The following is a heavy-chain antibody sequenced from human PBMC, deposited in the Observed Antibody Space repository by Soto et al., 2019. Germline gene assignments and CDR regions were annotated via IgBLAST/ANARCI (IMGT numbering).Heavy chain of an antibody. J-gene: IGHJ5*02. Sequence: SETLSLTCSVSGGTITRGRSSWNWIRQSPGKGLEWIAYIYHSGSTYYNRSLQSRVTISVDRSENQFSLKLTSVTAADTAVYYCVIESGASGPNYFDTWGPGTLVTVSS. CDR2: IYHSGST. CDR3: VIESGASGPNYFDT. CDR1: GGTITRGRSS. D-gene: IGHD6-13*01. V-gene: IGHV4-30-2*06.